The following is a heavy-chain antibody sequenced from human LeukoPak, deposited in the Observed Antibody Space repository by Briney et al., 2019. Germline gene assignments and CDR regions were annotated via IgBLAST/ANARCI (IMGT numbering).Heavy chain of an antibody. CDR1: GFTFTTFG. J-gene: IGHJ4*02. CDR3: AKINNDDDY. V-gene: IGHV3-30*18. CDR2: ISPDGNIE. Sequence: PGRSLRLSCAASGFTFTTFGIHWVRQAPGKGLEWVAAISPDGNIEYYTDSVKGRFTISRDNSKNMIYLQMNSLRGEDSAVYYYAKINNDDDYWGQGTLVTVSS. D-gene: IGHD1/OR15-1a*01.